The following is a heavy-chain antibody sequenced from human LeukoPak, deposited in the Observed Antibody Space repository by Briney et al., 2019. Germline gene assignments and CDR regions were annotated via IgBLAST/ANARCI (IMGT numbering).Heavy chain of an antibody. V-gene: IGHV3-33*01. CDR1: GFIFSNYG. CDR2: IWYDGSKK. CDR3: ARDLCSTTSCLDY. Sequence: AGGSLRLSCAASGFIFSNYGMFWVRQAPGKGLEWVAVIWYDGSKKYYVDSVKGRFTISREDSENTLYLQMNSLRAEDTAVYYCARDLCSTTSCLDYWGQGTLVTVSS. D-gene: IGHD2-2*01. J-gene: IGHJ4*02.